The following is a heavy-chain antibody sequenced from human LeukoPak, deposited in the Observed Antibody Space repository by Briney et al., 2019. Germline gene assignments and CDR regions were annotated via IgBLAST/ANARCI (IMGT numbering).Heavy chain of an antibody. CDR1: GYTFTGYY. CDR3: ARVSSYYYDFAY. V-gene: IGHV1-2*04. D-gene: IGHD3-10*01. J-gene: IGHJ4*02. Sequence: ASVKVSCKASGYTFTGYYMHWVRQAPGQGLEWVGWINPNSGGTNYAQKFQGWVTITRDTSISTAYMELSRLRSDDTAVYYCARVSSYYYDFAYWGQGTLVTVSS. CDR2: INPNSGGT.